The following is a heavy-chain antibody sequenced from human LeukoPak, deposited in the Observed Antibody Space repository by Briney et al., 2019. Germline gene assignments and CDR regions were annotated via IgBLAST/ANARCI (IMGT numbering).Heavy chain of an antibody. J-gene: IGHJ4*02. Sequence: SETLSLTCAVYGGSFSGYYWSWIRQPPGRGLEWIGEINHSGSTNYNPSLKSRVTISVDTSKNQFSLKLSSVTAADTAVYYCAASEGNYYDSRGYYSVPIDYWGQGTLVTVSS. D-gene: IGHD3-22*01. CDR2: INHSGST. V-gene: IGHV4-34*01. CDR3: AASEGNYYDSRGYYSVPIDY. CDR1: GGSFSGYY.